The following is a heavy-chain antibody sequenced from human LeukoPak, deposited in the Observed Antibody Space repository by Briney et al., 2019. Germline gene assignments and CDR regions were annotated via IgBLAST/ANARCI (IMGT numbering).Heavy chain of an antibody. Sequence: SETLSLTCTVSGGSISSGGYYWSWIRQHPGKGLEWIGYIYYSGSTNYNPSLKSRVTISVDTSKNQFSLKLSSVTAADTAVYYCARDPYGGNYFDYWGQGTLVTVSS. J-gene: IGHJ4*02. CDR1: GGSISSGGYY. CDR2: IYYSGST. D-gene: IGHD4-23*01. V-gene: IGHV4-61*08. CDR3: ARDPYGGNYFDY.